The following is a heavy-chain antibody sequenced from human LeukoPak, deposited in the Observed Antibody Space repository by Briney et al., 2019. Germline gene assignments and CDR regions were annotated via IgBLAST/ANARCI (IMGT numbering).Heavy chain of an antibody. Sequence: GRSLRLSCAASGFTFDDYAMHWVRQAPGKGLEWVSGISWNSGSIGYADSVKGRFTISRDNAKNSLYLQMNSLRAEDTALYYCAIELTGDVYWGQGTLVTVSS. CDR3: AIELTGDVY. V-gene: IGHV3-9*01. J-gene: IGHJ4*02. D-gene: IGHD7-27*01. CDR1: GFTFDDYA. CDR2: ISWNSGSI.